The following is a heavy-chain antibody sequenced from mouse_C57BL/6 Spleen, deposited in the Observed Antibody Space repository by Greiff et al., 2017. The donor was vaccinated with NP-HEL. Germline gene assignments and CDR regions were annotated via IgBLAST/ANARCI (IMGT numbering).Heavy chain of an antibody. CDR1: GYTFTSYG. D-gene: IGHD2-3*01. CDR3: ARTGYDGYYGYAMDY. V-gene: IGHV1-81*01. J-gene: IGHJ4*01. Sequence: QVQLQQSGAELARPGASVKLSCKASGYTFTSYGISWVKQRTGQGLEWIGEIYPRSGNTYYNEKFKGKATLTADTSSSTAYMELRSLTSEDSAVYFCARTGYDGYYGYAMDYWGQGTSVTVSS. CDR2: IYPRSGNT.